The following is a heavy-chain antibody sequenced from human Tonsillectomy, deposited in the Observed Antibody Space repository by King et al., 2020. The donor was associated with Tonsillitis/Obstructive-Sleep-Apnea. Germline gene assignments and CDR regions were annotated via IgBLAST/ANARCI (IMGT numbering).Heavy chain of an antibody. CDR1: GGSISSGGYY. Sequence: QLQESGPGLVKPSQTLSLTCTVSGGSISSGGYYWTWIRQHPGRGLEWIGYIYYSGTTYYNPSLKSLATISIDTSKNQFSLKLSSVTAPDTAVYFCARVVRSGNTGYSCDYWGQGALVTVSS. V-gene: IGHV4-31*01. J-gene: IGHJ4*02. CDR2: IYYSGTT. D-gene: IGHD3-10*01. CDR3: ARVVRSGNTGYSCDY.